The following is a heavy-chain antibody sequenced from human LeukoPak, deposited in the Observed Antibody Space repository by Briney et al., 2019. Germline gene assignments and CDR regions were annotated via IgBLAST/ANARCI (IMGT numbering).Heavy chain of an antibody. CDR1: GXTFSNAW. CDR2: IKSKTDGGTT. D-gene: IGHD3-10*01. V-gene: IGHV3-15*01. J-gene: IGHJ6*02. Sequence: GGSLRLSWAASGXTFSNAWMSWVRQAPGKGLEWVGRIKSKTDGGTTDYAAPVKGRFTISRDDSKNTLYLQMNSLKTEDTAVYYCTTEGEVWSGDGMDVWGQGTTVTVSS. CDR3: TTEGEVWSGDGMDV.